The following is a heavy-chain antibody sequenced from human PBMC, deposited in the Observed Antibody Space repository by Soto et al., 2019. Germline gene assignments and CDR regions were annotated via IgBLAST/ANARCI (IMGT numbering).Heavy chain of an antibody. J-gene: IGHJ6*02. CDR1: GYTFTGYY. D-gene: IGHD1-7*01. CDR2: INPNSGGT. CDR3: ARERIGTTYYYYYGMDV. V-gene: IGHV1-2*02. Sequence: GASLKVSCKASGYTFTGYYMHWVRQAPGQGLEWMGWINPNSGGTNYAQKFQGRVTMTRDTSISTAYMELSRLRSDDTAVYYCARERIGTTYYYYYGMDVWGQGITVTVSS.